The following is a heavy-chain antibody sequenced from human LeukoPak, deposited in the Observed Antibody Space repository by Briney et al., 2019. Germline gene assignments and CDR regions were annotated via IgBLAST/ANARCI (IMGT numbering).Heavy chain of an antibody. CDR2: ISGSGGST. CDR1: GFTFSSYG. V-gene: IGHV3-23*01. CDR3: AKEVMITFGGVIPTDWFDP. J-gene: IGHJ5*02. Sequence: GGSLRLSCAASGFTFSSYGMSWVRQAPGKGLEWVSAISGSGGSTYYADSVKGRFTISRDNSKNTLYLQMNSLRAEDTAVYYCAKEVMITFGGVIPTDWFDPWGQGTLVTVSS. D-gene: IGHD3-16*02.